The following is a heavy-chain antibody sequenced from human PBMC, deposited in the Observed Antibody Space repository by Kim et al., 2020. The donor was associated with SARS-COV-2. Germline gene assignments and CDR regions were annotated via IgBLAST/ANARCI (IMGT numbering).Heavy chain of an antibody. CDR1: GFTFSSNA. Sequence: GGSLRLSCVASGFTFSSNAMQWVRQTPGKGLEWVAVIANDGTKKFHADFAKSRFNISRDNSKNFLSLEMNSLGVEDTGVYYCAKGRWMTAWSSSGFDVWGQGTTVIISS. D-gene: IGHD5-12*01. V-gene: IGHV3-30*18. CDR3: AKGRWMTAWSSSGFDV. J-gene: IGHJ6*01. CDR2: IANDGTKK.